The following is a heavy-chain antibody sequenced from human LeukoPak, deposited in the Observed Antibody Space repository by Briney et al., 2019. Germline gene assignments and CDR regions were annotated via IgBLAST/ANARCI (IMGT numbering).Heavy chain of an antibody. CDR3: ARRRYCSSTSCRNWFDP. CDR1: GYSFTSYW. CDR2: IYPGDSDT. V-gene: IGHV5-51*01. J-gene: IGHJ5*02. D-gene: IGHD2-2*01. Sequence: GESLKISCKGSGYSFTSYWIGWVRQMPEKGLEWMGIIYPGDSDTRYSPSFQGQVTISADKSISTAYLQWSSLKASDTAMYYCARRRYCSSTSCRNWFDPWGQGTLVTVSS.